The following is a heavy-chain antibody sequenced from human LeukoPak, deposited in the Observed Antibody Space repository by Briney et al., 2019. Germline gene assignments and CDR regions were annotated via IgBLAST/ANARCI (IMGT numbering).Heavy chain of an antibody. CDR2: ISSNGGST. Sequence: PGGSLRLSCSASGFTFSSYAMYWVRQAPGKGLEYVSTISSNGGSTYYADSVKGRFTISRDNSKNTLYLQMSSLRAEDTAVYYCVKSYAYYYDTSAYLTPDYFDYWGQGTLVTVSS. D-gene: IGHD3-22*01. J-gene: IGHJ4*02. V-gene: IGHV3-64D*06. CDR3: VKSYAYYYDTSAYLTPDYFDY. CDR1: GFTFSSYA.